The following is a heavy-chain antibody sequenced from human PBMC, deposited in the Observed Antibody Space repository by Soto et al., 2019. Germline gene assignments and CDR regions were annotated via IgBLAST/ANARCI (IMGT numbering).Heavy chain of an antibody. J-gene: IGHJ4*02. CDR3: AKGVSQYTPLALFDY. V-gene: IGHV3-23*01. D-gene: IGHD5-18*01. CDR2: ISGSDGRT. Sequence: EVQLLESGGGVVRPGGSLRLSCAASGFTFSSYAMSWVRQARGKGLEWVSTISGSDGRTYSTDSVKGRFTISRDNSRNTAYLQMNSLRVEDTAVYYCAKGVSQYTPLALFDYWGRGTLVTVSS. CDR1: GFTFSSYA.